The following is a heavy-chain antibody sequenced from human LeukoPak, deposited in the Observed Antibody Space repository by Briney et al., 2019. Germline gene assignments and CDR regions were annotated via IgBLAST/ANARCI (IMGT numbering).Heavy chain of an antibody. D-gene: IGHD6-6*01. J-gene: IGHJ4*02. Sequence: SETLSLTCTVSGDAISSYYWSWIRQPPGKGLEWIGYIYTSGGTNYIPSLKGRVTISIDTSKNQFSLKLSSVTAADSAVYYCARLTRLSTSPDRYYLDYWGQGTLVTVSS. CDR3: ARLTRLSTSPDRYYLDY. V-gene: IGHV4-4*09. CDR2: IYTSGGT. CDR1: GDAISSYY.